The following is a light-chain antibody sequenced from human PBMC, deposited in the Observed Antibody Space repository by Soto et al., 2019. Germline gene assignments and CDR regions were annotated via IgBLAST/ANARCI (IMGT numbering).Light chain of an antibody. CDR3: QSYDTSLSGSEV. CDR2: GNG. V-gene: IGLV1-40*01. J-gene: IGLJ1*01. Sequence: QSVLTQPPSVSGAPGQRVTISCTGSSSNIGAGYDVHWYQHLPGTAPKLLIYGNGNRPSGIPDRFSGSKSGTSASLAITGLQAEDEADYYCQSYDTSLSGSEVFGTGTKVTV. CDR1: SSNIGAGYD.